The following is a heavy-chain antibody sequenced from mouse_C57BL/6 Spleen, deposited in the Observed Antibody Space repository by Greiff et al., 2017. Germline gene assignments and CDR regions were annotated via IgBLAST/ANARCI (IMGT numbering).Heavy chain of an antibody. CDR3: ARTGSRRGYYFDY. CDR1: GFTFSDYG. V-gene: IGHV5-17*01. D-gene: IGHD4-1*01. Sequence: EVQGVESGGGLVKPGGSLKLSCAASGFTFSDYGMHWVRQAPEKGLEWVAYISSGSSTIYYADTVKGRFTISRDNAKNTLFLQMTSLRSEDTAMYYCARTGSRRGYYFDYWGQGTTLTVSS. J-gene: IGHJ2*01. CDR2: ISSGSSTI.